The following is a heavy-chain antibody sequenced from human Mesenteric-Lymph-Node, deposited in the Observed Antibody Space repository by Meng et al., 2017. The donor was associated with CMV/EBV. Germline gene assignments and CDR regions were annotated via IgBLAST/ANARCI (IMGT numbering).Heavy chain of an antibody. Sequence: SYAISWVRQAPGQGLEWMGGIIPIFGTANYAQKLQGRVTITADKSTSTAYMELSSLRSEDTAVYYCARTVRLGYCSSTSCYLNYFDYWGQGTLVTVSS. CDR1: SYA. CDR2: IIPIFGTA. CDR3: ARTVRLGYCSSTSCYLNYFDY. J-gene: IGHJ4*02. D-gene: IGHD2-2*01. V-gene: IGHV1-69*06.